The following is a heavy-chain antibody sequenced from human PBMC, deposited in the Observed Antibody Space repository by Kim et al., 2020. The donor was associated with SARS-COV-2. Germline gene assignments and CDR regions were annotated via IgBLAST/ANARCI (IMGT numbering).Heavy chain of an antibody. CDR2: IYYSGST. J-gene: IGHJ4*02. CDR1: GGSISSSSYY. V-gene: IGHV4-39*02. D-gene: IGHD3-16*01. CDR3: ARDGQPWGFDY. Sequence: SETLSLTCTVSGGSISSSSYYWGWIRQPPGKGLEWIGSIYYSGSTYYNPSLKSRVTISVDTSKNQFSLKLSSVTAADTAVYYCARDGQPWGFDYWGQGTLVTVSS.